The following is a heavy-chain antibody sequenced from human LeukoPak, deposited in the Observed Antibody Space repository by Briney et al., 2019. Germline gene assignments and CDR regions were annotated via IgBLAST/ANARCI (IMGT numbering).Heavy chain of an antibody. V-gene: IGHV4-38-2*02. D-gene: IGHD3-22*01. CDR2: IYHSGST. CDR1: GYSISSGYY. Sequence: SETLSLTCTVSGYSISSGYYWGWIRQPPGKGLEWIGSIYHSGSTYYNPSLKSRVTISVDTSKNQFSLKLSSVTAADTAVYYCARQHGSGYYYAPNWGQGTLVTVSS. J-gene: IGHJ4*02. CDR3: ARQHGSGYYYAPN.